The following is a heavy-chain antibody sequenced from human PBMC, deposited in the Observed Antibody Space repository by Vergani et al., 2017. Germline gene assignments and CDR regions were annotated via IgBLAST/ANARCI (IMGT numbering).Heavy chain of an antibody. V-gene: IGHV1-46*02. Sequence: QVQLVQSGAAVKKPGASAKVSCTASGYIFKNYYMHWLRLAPGQGFQWMGVVNFVTGAATSPQKFEGRITMTRDTSTATFYMDLSSLKYEVSAIYYCASSIEYCTCFSDRPYCFDLGFQGTLVTVSS. J-gene: IGHJ4*02. CDR2: VNFVTGAA. CDR1: GYIFKNYY. D-gene: IGHD2-8*01. CDR3: ASSIEYCTCFSDRPYCFDL.